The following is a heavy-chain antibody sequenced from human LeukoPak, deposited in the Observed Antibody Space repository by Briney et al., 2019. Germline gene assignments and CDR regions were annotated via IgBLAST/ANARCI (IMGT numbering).Heavy chain of an antibody. CDR2: IYYSGSP. Sequence: SETLSLTCGVSGDSISSYHWSWIRKPPGKGLEWIGNIYYSGSPNYNPSLKSRVTISLDTSENQFSLRLSSVTAADTAVYYCTRDRRAAGSIFDYWGQGTLVTVSS. CDR3: TRDRRAAGSIFDY. V-gene: IGHV4-59*01. J-gene: IGHJ4*02. CDR1: GDSISSYH. D-gene: IGHD6-13*01.